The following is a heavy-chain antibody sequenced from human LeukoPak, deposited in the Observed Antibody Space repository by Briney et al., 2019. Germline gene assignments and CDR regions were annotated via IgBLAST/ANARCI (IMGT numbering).Heavy chain of an antibody. V-gene: IGHV1-18*01. D-gene: IGHD5-24*01. J-gene: IGHJ6*03. CDR2: ISAYNGNT. Sequence: GASVKVSCKASGYTFTSYGISWVRQAPGQGLEWMGWISAYNGNTNYAQKLQGRVTMTTDTSTSTAYMELRSLRSDDTAVYYCARDRYKVEMATILEFYYYYYMDVWGKETTVTVSS. CDR1: GYTFTSYG. CDR3: ARDRYKVEMATILEFYYYYYMDV.